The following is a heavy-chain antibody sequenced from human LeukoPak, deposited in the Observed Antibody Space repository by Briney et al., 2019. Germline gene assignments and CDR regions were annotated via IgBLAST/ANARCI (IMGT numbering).Heavy chain of an antibody. D-gene: IGHD2-15*01. CDR3: ARGMCSDGVCYFLADY. V-gene: IGHV7-4-1*02. Sequence: ASVKVSCKASGYTFISYTMNWVRQAPGQGLEWMGWINTNTGNPTYAQGFTGRFVFSFDTSVSTAYLQISSLKAEDTAVYYCARGMCSDGVCYFLADYWGQGTLVTVSS. CDR2: INTNTGNP. J-gene: IGHJ4*02. CDR1: GYTFISYT.